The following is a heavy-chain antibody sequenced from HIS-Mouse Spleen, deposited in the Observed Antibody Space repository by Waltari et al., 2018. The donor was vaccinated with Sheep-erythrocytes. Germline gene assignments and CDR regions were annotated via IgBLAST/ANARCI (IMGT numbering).Heavy chain of an antibody. Sequence: EVQLVESGGGLVKPGGPLRLSCAASGFTFSNAWMSGVRQAPGKGPEGVGRIKSKTDGGTPDSADTVKGRFTIARDDSKNTLYLQMHSLKTEDTAVYYCTTEGVGDYWGQGTLVTVSS. CDR3: TTEGVGDY. CDR2: IKSKTDGGTP. J-gene: IGHJ4*02. V-gene: IGHV3-15*01. CDR1: GFTFSNAW. D-gene: IGHD1-26*01.